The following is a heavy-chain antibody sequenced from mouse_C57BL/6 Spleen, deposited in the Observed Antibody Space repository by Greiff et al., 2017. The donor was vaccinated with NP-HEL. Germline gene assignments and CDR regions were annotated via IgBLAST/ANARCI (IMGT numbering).Heavy chain of an antibody. CDR3: ARKPDSSGYPLYYAMDD. CDR2: IYPGSGST. D-gene: IGHD3-2*02. V-gene: IGHV1-55*01. J-gene: IGHJ4*01. Sequence: QVQLQQPGAELVKPGASVKMSCKASGYTFTSYWITWVKQRPGQGLEWIGEIYPGSGSTNYNEKFKGKATLTVDTSSSTAYMQLSRLTSEDSAVYYCARKPDSSGYPLYYAMDDWGQGTSVTVSS. CDR1: GYTFTSYW.